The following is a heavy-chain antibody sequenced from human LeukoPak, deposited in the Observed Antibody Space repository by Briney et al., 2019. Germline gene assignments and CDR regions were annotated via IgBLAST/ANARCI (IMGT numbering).Heavy chain of an antibody. V-gene: IGHV5-51*01. J-gene: IGHJ4*02. CDR3: ARRRDLYSGSYYPFDY. D-gene: IGHD1-26*01. CDR1: GYSFTNYW. CDR2: IYPGDSDT. Sequence: GESLKISCKGSGYSFTNYWIGWVRQMPGKGLEWMGIIYPGDSDTRYSPSLQGHVTISADKSISTAYLQWSSLKASDTAMYYCARRRDLYSGSYYPFDYWGQGTLVTVSS.